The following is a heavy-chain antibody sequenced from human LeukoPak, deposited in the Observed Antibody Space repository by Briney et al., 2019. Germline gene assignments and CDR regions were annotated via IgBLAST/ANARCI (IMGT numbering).Heavy chain of an antibody. CDR2: IYYGGST. Sequence: SETLSLTCTVSGGSISSYYWSWIRQPPGKGLEWIGYIYYGGSTNYNPSLKSRVTISVDTSKNQFSLKLSSMTAADTAVYYCARDAVLWFAGGFDPWGQGTLVTVSS. V-gene: IGHV4-59*01. CDR1: GGSISSYY. J-gene: IGHJ5*02. CDR3: ARDAVLWFAGGFDP. D-gene: IGHD3-10*01.